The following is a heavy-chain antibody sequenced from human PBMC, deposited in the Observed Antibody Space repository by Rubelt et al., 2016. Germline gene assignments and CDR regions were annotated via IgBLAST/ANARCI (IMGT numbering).Heavy chain of an antibody. V-gene: IGHV3-21*01. CDR3: ARDVYGDLTKFDS. D-gene: IGHD4-17*01. J-gene: IGHJ5*01. Sequence: SMNWVRQAPGKGLEWVSSISSSSSHIYYADSVKGRFNISSDNAKNSLYLQMNSLRAEDTAVDYCARDVYGDLTKFDSWGQGTLVTVSS. CDR2: ISSSSSHI. CDR1: S.